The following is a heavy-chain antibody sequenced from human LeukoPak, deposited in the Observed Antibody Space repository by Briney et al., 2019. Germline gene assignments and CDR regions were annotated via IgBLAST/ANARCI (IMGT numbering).Heavy chain of an antibody. CDR3: ASIDVGY. J-gene: IGHJ4*02. D-gene: IGHD1-26*01. V-gene: IGHV4-38-2*02. CDR2: IYHSGST. CDR1: GYSISSGYY. Sequence: SETLSLTCNVSGYSISSGYYWGWIRQPPGKGLEWIGSIYHSGSTYYNPSLKSRVTISVDTSKNQFSLKLSSVTAADTAVYYCASIDVGYWGQGTLVTVSS.